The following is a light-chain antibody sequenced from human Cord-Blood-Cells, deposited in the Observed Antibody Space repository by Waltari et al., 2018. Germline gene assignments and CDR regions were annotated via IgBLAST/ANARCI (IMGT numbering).Light chain of an antibody. J-gene: IGKJ4*01. CDR2: AAS. CDR3: QHSYSTPLT. CDR1: QSISSY. V-gene: IGKV1-39*01. Sequence: DIQMTQSPSSLSASVGDRVTITCRASQSISSYLNWYQQKPGKAPKLLIYAASSLQSGVPSRFSGSRSGTDVTLTISSLQPEDFATYYFQHSYSTPLTFGGGTKVEIK.